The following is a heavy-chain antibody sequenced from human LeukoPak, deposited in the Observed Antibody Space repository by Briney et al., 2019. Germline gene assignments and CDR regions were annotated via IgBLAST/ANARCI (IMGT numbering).Heavy chain of an antibody. V-gene: IGHV7-4-1*02. CDR3: AREVVRFDY. CDR2: ISTNTGNP. J-gene: IGHJ4*02. CDR1: GYIFDIYA. D-gene: IGHD6-6*01. Sequence: ASVKVSCKASGYIFDIYALIWVRQAPGQGLELMGWISTNTGNPTYAQGFTGRFVFSLDTSVSTAYLQISSLKAEDTAVYYCAREVVRFDYWGQGTLVTVSS.